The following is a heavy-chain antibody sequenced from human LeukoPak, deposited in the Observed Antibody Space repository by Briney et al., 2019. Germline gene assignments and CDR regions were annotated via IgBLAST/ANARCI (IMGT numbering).Heavy chain of an antibody. D-gene: IGHD1-1*01. CDR3: ARDGIDATGYYLDY. CDR2: IWYDGSNK. J-gene: IGHJ4*02. V-gene: IGHV3-33*08. CDR1: GFSFSRYG. Sequence: GGSLRLSCAASGFSFSRYGMHWVRQAPGKGLEWVAVIWYDGSNKYYADSVKGRFTISRDNSGNTVSLQMNSLRVEDTAVYYCARDGIDATGYYLDYWGQGTLVTVSS.